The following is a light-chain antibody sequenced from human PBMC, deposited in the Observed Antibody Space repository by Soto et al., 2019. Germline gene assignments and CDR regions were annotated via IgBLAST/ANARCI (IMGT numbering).Light chain of an antibody. Sequence: EITMTQSPATLPVSPGERVTLSCRASQTISINLAWFQQKPGQAPRLLIYGASTRATGVSARFSGRGSGTEFTLTITSLQSEDFAVYYCQQYHNWPPFTFGQGTKLEIK. CDR3: QQYHNWPPFT. CDR2: GAS. V-gene: IGKV3-15*01. J-gene: IGKJ2*01. CDR1: QTISIN.